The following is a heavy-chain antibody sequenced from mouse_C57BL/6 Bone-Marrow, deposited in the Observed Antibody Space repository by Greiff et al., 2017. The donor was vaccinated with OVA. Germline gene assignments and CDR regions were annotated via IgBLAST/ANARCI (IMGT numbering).Heavy chain of an antibody. CDR1: GYTFTSYW. D-gene: IGHD2-13*01. V-gene: IGHV1-53*01. Sequence: VKLQQPGTELVKPGASVKLSCKASGYTFTSYWMHWVKQRPGQGLEWIGNINPSNGGTNYNEKFKSKATLTVDKSSSTAYMQLSSLTYEDSAVYYCARDYKYGGAMDYWGQGTSVTVSS. CDR3: ARDYKYGGAMDY. CDR2: INPSNGGT. J-gene: IGHJ4*01.